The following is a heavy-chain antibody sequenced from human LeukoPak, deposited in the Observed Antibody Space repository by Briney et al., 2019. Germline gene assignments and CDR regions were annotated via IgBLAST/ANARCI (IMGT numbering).Heavy chain of an antibody. Sequence: GGSLRLSCTSSGFTFGDYAMSWFRQAPGKGLEWIGFIRSKAYRGTTEYAASVKGRFAVSRYDSKSIAYLQMNSLKTEDTAVYYCTKGAYGYLDYWGQGTLVTVSS. D-gene: IGHD4-17*01. V-gene: IGHV3-49*03. CDR1: GFTFGDYA. CDR3: TKGAYGYLDY. J-gene: IGHJ4*02. CDR2: IRSKAYRGTT.